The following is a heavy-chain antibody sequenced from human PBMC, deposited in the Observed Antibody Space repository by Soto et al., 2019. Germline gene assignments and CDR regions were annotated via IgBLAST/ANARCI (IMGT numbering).Heavy chain of an antibody. CDR3: ARDWGTGFYQLDS. CDR2: IYHSGST. Sequence: SETLSLTCAVSGYSISTGFNWAWIRQPPGKGLEWIGSIYHSGSTYYNLSLKSRVTISSDASKNQISLKLSSVTAADTALYYYARDWGTGFYQLDSWGQATLVSVSS. CDR1: GYSISTGFN. V-gene: IGHV4-38-2*02. J-gene: IGHJ4*02. D-gene: IGHD2-2*01.